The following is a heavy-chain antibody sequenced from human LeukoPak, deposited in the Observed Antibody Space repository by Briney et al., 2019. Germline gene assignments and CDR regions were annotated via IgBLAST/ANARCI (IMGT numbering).Heavy chain of an antibody. CDR2: ISGNGGGT. D-gene: IGHD5-24*01. CDR3: AKGKGFGDGYNSEFFHY. Sequence: GGSLRRSCAASGFTFSSYAMSWVRQAPGKGLEWVSAISGNGGGTYHADSVKGRFTISRDNSKNTLYLQMNSLRAEDTAVYYCAKGKGFGDGYNSEFFHYGGRGPLVTVSS. V-gene: IGHV3-23*01. CDR1: GFTFSSYA. J-gene: IGHJ4*02.